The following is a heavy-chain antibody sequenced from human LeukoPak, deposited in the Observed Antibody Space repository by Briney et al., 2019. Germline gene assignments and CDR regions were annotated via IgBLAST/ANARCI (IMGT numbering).Heavy chain of an antibody. CDR3: ARDGVGYYGSGSYRPAYDYYYYYYMDV. J-gene: IGHJ6*03. V-gene: IGHV4-4*02. CDR1: GGSISSNLW. D-gene: IGHD3-10*01. CDR2: NHHSGSI. Sequence: PSETLSLTCTVSGGSISSNLWWTWVRQPPGKGLEWIAENHHSGSINYNPSLKSRVTISVDKAKNQFSLNLNSVTAADTAVYYCARDGVGYYGSGSYRPAYDYYYYYYMDVWGKGTTVTVSS.